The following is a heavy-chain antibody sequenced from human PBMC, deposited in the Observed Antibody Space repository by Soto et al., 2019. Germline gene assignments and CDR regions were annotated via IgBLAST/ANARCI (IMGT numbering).Heavy chain of an antibody. CDR1: GDSVSSNTAA. J-gene: IGHJ4*02. D-gene: IGHD1-26*01. CDR2: TYYRSKWYN. V-gene: IGHV6-1*01. CDR3: VRDVGFDFDY. Sequence: TLSLTCAISGDSVSSNTAAWNWIRQSPSRGLEWLGRTYYRSKWYNDYAVSVKSRITINPDTSKNQFSLHLNSVTPEDTALYYCVRDVGFDFDYWGQGTLVTVSS.